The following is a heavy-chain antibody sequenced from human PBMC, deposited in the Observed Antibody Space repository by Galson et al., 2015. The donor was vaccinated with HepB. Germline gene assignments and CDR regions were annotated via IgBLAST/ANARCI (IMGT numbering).Heavy chain of an antibody. CDR2: ISWDGGST. D-gene: IGHD4-17*01. CDR3: AKDHGDYFYYFDY. Sequence: SLSLSCAASGFTFDDYTMHWVRQAPGKGLEWVSLISWDGGSTYYADSVKGRFTISRDSSKNSLYLQMNSLRTEDTALYYCAKDHGDYFYYFDYWGQGTLVTVSS. CDR1: GFTFDDYT. J-gene: IGHJ4*02. V-gene: IGHV3-43*01.